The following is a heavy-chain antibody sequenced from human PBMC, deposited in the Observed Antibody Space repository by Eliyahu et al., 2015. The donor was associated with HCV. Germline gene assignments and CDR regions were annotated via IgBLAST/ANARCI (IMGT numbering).Heavy chain of an antibody. CDR3: ARDRSGLLSYYYYGMDV. CDR1: GFTFXSYS. CDR2: ISSSSSYI. V-gene: IGHV3-21*01. Sequence: EVQLVESGGGLVKPGGSLRLSCAASGFTFXSYSMNWVRQAPGKGLGWVSSISSSSSYIYYADSVKGRFTISRDNAKNSLYLQMNSLRAEDTAVYYCARDRSGLLSYYYYGMDVWGQGTTVTVSS. D-gene: IGHD6-19*01. J-gene: IGHJ6*02.